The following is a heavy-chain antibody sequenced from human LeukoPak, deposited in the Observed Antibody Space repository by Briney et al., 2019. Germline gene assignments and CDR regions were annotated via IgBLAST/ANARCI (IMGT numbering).Heavy chain of an antibody. D-gene: IGHD3-22*01. J-gene: IGHJ4*02. V-gene: IGHV1-2*02. CDR2: INPNSGGT. CDR1: GYTFTGYY. Sequence: ASVKVSCKASGYTFTGYYMHWVRQAPGQGLEWMGWINPNSGGTNYAQKFQGRVSMTRDTSISTAYMELSRLRSDDTAVYYCAREAALDYYDISGYNNGGKEPRVTVSS. CDR3: AREAALDYYDISGYNN.